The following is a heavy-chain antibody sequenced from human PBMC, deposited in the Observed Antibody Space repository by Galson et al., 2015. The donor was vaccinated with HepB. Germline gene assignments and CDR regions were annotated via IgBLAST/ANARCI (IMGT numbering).Heavy chain of an antibody. V-gene: IGHV3-21*04. J-gene: IGHJ4*02. Sequence: SLRLSCAASGFTFSSYSMNWVRQAPGKGLEWVSSISSSSSYIYYADSVKGRFTISRDNAKNSLYLQMNSLRAEDTAVYYCAKDLDVAAAGGLWGQGTLVTVSS. CDR2: ISSSSSYI. CDR3: AKDLDVAAAGGL. CDR1: GFTFSSYS. D-gene: IGHD6-13*01.